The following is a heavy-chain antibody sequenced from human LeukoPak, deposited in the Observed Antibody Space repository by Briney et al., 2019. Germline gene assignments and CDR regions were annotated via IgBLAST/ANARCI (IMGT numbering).Heavy chain of an antibody. CDR3: ARDRAVMADI. CDR2: INPNGGGT. J-gene: IGHJ3*02. Sequence: ASVMASCKASGYTFTDYFIHWVRQAPGQGLEWMGWINPNGGGTNSAQKFQGRVTMTRDTSISTAYLELSRLTSDDTAVYHCARDRAVMADIWGQGTMVTVSS. D-gene: IGHD2-21*01. V-gene: IGHV1-2*02. CDR1: GYTFTDYF.